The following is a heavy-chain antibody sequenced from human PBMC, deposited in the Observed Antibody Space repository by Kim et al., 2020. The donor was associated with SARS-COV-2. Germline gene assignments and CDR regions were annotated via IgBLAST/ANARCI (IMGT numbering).Heavy chain of an antibody. Sequence: SVKVSCKASGGTFSSYAISWVRQAPGQGLEWMGGIIPIFGTANYAQKFQGRVTITADESTSTAYMELSSLRSEDTAVYYCARDRGPVGYYDSSGYSPAPYYWGQGTLVTVSS. V-gene: IGHV1-69*13. D-gene: IGHD3-22*01. CDR2: IIPIFGTA. CDR3: ARDRGPVGYYDSSGYSPAPYY. J-gene: IGHJ4*02. CDR1: GGTFSSYA.